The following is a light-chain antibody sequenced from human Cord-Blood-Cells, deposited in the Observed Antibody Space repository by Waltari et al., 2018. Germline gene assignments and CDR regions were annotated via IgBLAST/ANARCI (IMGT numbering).Light chain of an antibody. Sequence: DIQMTQSQSSLSASVGDRVTITCRASQSISSYLNWYQQKPGKAPKLLIYAASSLQSGFPSRFSGSGSGTDFTLTIRSLQPEDFATYYCQQSYSTPFTFGPGTKVDIK. CDR2: AAS. V-gene: IGKV1-39*01. J-gene: IGKJ3*01. CDR1: QSISSY. CDR3: QQSYSTPFT.